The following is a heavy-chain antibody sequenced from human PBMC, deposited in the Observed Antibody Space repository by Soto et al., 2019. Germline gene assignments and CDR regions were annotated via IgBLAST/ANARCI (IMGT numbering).Heavy chain of an antibody. D-gene: IGHD2-15*01. Sequence: GGSLRLSCAASGFTFSSYGMHWARQAPGKGLEWVAVIWYDGSNKYYADSVKGRFTISRDNSKNTLYLQMNSLRAEDTAVYYCATTEYCSGGSCYQLDYWGQGTLVTVSS. CDR2: IWYDGSNK. V-gene: IGHV3-33*01. J-gene: IGHJ4*02. CDR1: GFTFSSYG. CDR3: ATTEYCSGGSCYQLDY.